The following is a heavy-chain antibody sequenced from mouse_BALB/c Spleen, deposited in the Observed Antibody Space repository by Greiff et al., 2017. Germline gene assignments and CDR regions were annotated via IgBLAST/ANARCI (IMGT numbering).Heavy chain of an antibody. CDR1: GYSITSDYA. CDR2: ISYSGST. V-gene: IGHV3-2*02. Sequence: EVKLVESGPGLVKPSQSLSLTCTVTGYSITSDYAWNWIRQFPGNKLEWMGYISYSGSTSYNPSLKSRISITRDTSKNQFFLQLNSVTTEDTATYYCATSTMITTTAFAYWGQGTLVTVSA. D-gene: IGHD2-4*01. CDR3: ATSTMITTTAFAY. J-gene: IGHJ3*01.